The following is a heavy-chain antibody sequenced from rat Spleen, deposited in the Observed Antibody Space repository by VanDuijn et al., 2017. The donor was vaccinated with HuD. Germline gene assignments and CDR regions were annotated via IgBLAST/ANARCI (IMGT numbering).Heavy chain of an antibody. Sequence: EVQLVESGGGLVQPGRSLKLSCAASGFTYSNYVMAWVRQAPTNGLEWVASISTGGGNTYYRDSVKGRFTISRDNAQSTLYLQMDSLRSEDTATYYCARHGYGGYSGPFAYWGQGTLVTVSS. D-gene: IGHD1-11*01. J-gene: IGHJ3*01. CDR2: ISTGGGNT. CDR3: ARHGYGGYSGPFAY. CDR1: GFTYSNYV. V-gene: IGHV5-25*01.